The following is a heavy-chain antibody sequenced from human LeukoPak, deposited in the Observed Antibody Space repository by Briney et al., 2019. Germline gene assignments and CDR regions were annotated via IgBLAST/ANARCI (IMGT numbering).Heavy chain of an antibody. CDR1: GFTFSSYS. Sequence: GGSLRLSCAASGFTFSSYSMNWVRQAPGKGLEWVSAISGSGGSTYYADSVKGRFTISRDNSKNTLYLQMNSLRAEDTAVYYCAKDHHDSSGRPGWYFDLWGRGTLVTVSS. D-gene: IGHD3-22*01. J-gene: IGHJ2*01. V-gene: IGHV3-23*01. CDR2: ISGSGGST. CDR3: AKDHHDSSGRPGWYFDL.